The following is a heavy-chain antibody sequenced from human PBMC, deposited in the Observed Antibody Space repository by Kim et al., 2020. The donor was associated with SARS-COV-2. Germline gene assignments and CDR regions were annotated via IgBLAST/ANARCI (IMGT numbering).Heavy chain of an antibody. J-gene: IGHJ6*02. D-gene: IGHD3-22*01. Sequence: GGSLRLSCAASGFTFRNYAMMWVRQTPGKGLEWVSALSGRGINTYYTDSVKGRFTISRDNSNNTLYLQMNSLRAEDTALYYCAKVRDYYDSSTYYPGMDAWGQGTTVTVSS. CDR2: LSGRGINT. CDR3: AKVRDYYDSSTYYPGMDA. CDR1: GFTFRNYA. V-gene: IGHV3-23*01.